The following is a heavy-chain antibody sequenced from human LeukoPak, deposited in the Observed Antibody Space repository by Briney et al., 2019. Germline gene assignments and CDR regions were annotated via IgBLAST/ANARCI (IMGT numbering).Heavy chain of an antibody. V-gene: IGHV3-23*01. D-gene: IGHD2-15*01. CDR1: GFAFSTYA. J-gene: IGHJ4*02. Sequence: GSLRLSCAASGFAFSTYAMSWVRQAPGKGLEWVSGISDSGGSTYYADSVKGRFTISRDNSRNTLHLQLNSLGPEDTAVYYCAKATYCSGGDCYSGFYWGQGTLVTVSS. CDR2: ISDSGGST. CDR3: AKATYCSGGDCYSGFY.